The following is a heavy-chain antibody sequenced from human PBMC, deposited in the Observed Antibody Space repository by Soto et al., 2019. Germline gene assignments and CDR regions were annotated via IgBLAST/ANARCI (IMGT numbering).Heavy chain of an antibody. Sequence: PSETLDPTLALSGCSISSCYYWGWLRPPALRVLEGIGSIYHGVSTYYNPSLNSRVTLSIDMTNNHVSLILNSVTAADTAVYYCARVPPLVTEYYYRSHYTCKNWAAPGGQGTRVTVSS. CDR3: ARVPPLVTEYYYRSHYTCKNWAAP. D-gene: IGHD3-3*01. J-gene: IGHJ5*02. CDR2: IYHGVST. CDR1: GCSISSCYY. V-gene: IGHV4-38-2*01.